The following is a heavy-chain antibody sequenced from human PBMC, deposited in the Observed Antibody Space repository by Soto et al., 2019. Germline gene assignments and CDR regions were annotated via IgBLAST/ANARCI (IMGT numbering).Heavy chain of an antibody. J-gene: IGHJ4*02. CDR1: QFTFSSYV. V-gene: IGHV3-11*05. Sequence: PGGSLRLSCAASQFTFSSYVMHWIRQAPGKGLEWVSYISSSSSYTNYADSVKGRFTISRDNAKNSLYLQMNSLRAEDTAVYYCARDHHRYSGYDYVDYWGQGTLVTVSS. D-gene: IGHD5-12*01. CDR3: ARDHHRYSGYDYVDY. CDR2: ISSSSSYT.